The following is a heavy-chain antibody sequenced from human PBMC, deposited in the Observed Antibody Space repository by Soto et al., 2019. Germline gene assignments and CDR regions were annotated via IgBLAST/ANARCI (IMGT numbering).Heavy chain of an antibody. Sequence: EVQLVESGGGLVQPGGSLRLSCAASGFTFSSYEMNWVRQAPGKGLEWVSYISSSGSTIYYADSVKGRFTISRDNAKNSLYLQMNSLRAEDTAVYYCARRHLYYGMDVWGQGTTVTVSS. CDR2: ISSSGSTI. CDR3: ARRHLYYGMDV. CDR1: GFTFSSYE. J-gene: IGHJ6*02. V-gene: IGHV3-48*03.